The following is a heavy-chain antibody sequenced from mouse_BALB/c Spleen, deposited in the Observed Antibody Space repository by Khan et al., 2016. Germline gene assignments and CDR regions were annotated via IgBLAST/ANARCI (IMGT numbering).Heavy chain of an antibody. CDR1: GYTFTSYW. J-gene: IGHJ3*01. Sequence: QVQLQQSGAELARPGASVKLSCKASGYTFTSYWMQWVKQRPGQGLEWIGAIYPGDGDTSYTQKFKGKATLTADKSSSTAYMQLSSLASEDSAVYYCARGGVITAPFAYWGQGTLVTVSA. CDR3: ARGGVITAPFAY. CDR2: IYPGDGDT. V-gene: IGHV1-87*01. D-gene: IGHD2-4*01.